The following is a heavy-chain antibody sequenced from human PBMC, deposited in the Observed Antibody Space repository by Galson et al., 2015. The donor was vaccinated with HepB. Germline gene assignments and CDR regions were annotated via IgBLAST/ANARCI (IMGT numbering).Heavy chain of an antibody. Sequence: LTCTGSGGSVSSGSYYWSWMRQPPGKGLEWIGYIYYSGSTNYNPSLKSRVTISADTSKNQFSLKLTSVTAADTAVYYCARDALEYSTGWYRGFDYWGQVTLVTVSS. CDR1: GGSVSSGSYY. V-gene: IGHV4-61*01. J-gene: IGHJ4*02. D-gene: IGHD6-19*01. CDR3: ARDALEYSTGWYRGFDY. CDR2: IYYSGST.